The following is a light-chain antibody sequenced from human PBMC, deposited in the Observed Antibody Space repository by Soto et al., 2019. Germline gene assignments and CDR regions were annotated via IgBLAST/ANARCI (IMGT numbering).Light chain of an antibody. CDR1: SSDVGGYKF. J-gene: IGLJ3*02. CDR3: LSYTSANTRV. Sequence: QSALTQPASVSASPGQSITISCTGTSSDVGGYKFVSWCQHHPGKAPKLMIYEVNNRPSGVSNRFSGSKSGNTASLTISGLQPEDEADYYCLSYTSANTRVFGGGTKVTV. CDR2: EVN. V-gene: IGLV2-14*01.